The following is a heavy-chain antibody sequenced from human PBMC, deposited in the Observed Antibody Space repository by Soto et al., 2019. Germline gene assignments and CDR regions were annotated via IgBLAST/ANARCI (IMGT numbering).Heavy chain of an antibody. CDR1: GYTLTELS. CDR2: FDPEDGET. J-gene: IGHJ5*02. V-gene: IGHV1-24*01. D-gene: IGHD6-19*01. CDR3: ATFGIAVAGTVWFDP. Sequence: GASVKVSCKVSGYTLTELSMHWVRQAPGKGLEWMGGFDPEDGETIYAQKFQGRVTMTEDTSTDTAYMELSSLRSEDTAVYYCATFGIAVAGTVWFDPWGQGTLVTVSS.